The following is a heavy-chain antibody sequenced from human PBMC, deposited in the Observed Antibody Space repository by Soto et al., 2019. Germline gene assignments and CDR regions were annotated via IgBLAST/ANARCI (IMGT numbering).Heavy chain of an antibody. CDR2: IIPIFGTA. J-gene: IGHJ6*02. Sequence: QVQLVQSGAEVKKPGSSVKVSCKASGGTFSSYAISWVRQAPGQGLEWMGGIIPIFGTANYAQKFQGRVTITADESTSTAYMELSSLRSEDTAVYYCASSPHDHPSTATNYYYYGMDVWGQGTTVTVSS. V-gene: IGHV1-69*01. CDR1: GGTFSSYA. CDR3: ASSPHDHPSTATNYYYYGMDV.